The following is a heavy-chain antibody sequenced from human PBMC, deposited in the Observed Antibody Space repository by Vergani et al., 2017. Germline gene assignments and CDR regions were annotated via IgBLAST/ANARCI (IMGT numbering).Heavy chain of an antibody. J-gene: IGHJ4*02. CDR1: GFTFSSYG. V-gene: IGHV3-30*18. D-gene: IGHD4-11*01. Sequence: QVQLVESGGGVVQPGRSLRLSCAASGFTFSSYGMHWVRPAPGKGLEWVAVISYDGSNKYYADSVKGRFTISRDNSKNTQYLQMNSLRAEDTAVYYCAKDYSGQPQLIDYWGQGTLVTVSS. CDR3: AKDYSGQPQLIDY. CDR2: ISYDGSNK.